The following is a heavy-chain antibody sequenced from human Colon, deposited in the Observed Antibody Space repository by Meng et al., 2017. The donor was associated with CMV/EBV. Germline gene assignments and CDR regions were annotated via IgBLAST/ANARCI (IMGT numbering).Heavy chain of an antibody. CDR3: ATFGGDFDY. CDR2: INPVTGDT. D-gene: IGHD3-3*01. CDR1: GYTFNGYF. V-gene: IGHV1-2*02. J-gene: IGHJ4*02. Sequence: QVQLVQSGAELKEPGASVKVSCKTSGYTFNGYFMHWVRQAPGQGLEWMGWINPVTGDTSYAQKFQVRVTMTRDTSISTAYMKLSSLRSDDTAVYYCATFGGDFDYWGQGTLVTVSS.